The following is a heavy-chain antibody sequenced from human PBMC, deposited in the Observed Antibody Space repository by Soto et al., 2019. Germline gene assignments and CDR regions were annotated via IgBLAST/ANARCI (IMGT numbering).Heavy chain of an antibody. D-gene: IGHD1-26*01. CDR2: INPSGGST. J-gene: IGHJ5*02. Sequence: GASVKVSWKASGYTFTSYYMHWVRQAPGQGLEWMGIINPSGGSTSYAQKFQGRVTMTRDTSTSTVYMELSSLRSEDTAVYYCARDVTPPGGFDPWGQGTLVTVSS. CDR1: GYTFTSYY. V-gene: IGHV1-46*01. CDR3: ARDVTPPGGFDP.